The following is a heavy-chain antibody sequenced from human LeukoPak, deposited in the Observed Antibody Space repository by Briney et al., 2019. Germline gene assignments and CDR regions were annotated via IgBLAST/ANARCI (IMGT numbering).Heavy chain of an antibody. CDR1: GFTVSSNY. CDR2: IYSGGST. D-gene: IGHD5-18*01. J-gene: IGHJ4*02. V-gene: IGHV3-66*01. Sequence: PGGSLRLSCAASGFTVSSNYMSWVRQAPGKGLEWVSVIYSGGSTYYADSVKGRFTISRDNYKNTVYLQMNSLRAEDTAVYYCVCPESGYSYGYGYWGQGTLVTVSS. CDR3: VCPESGYSYGYGY.